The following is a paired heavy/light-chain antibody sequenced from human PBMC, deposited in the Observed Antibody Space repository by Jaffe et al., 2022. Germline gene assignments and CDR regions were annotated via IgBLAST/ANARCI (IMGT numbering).Light chain of an antibody. CDR3: SSYAGSNNYV. CDR1: SSDVGSSNY. V-gene: IGLV2-8*01. CDR2: EVT. Sequence: QSALTQPPSASGSPGQSVTISCTGTSSDVGSSNYVSWYQHHPGKAPKLMIYEVTKRPSGVPDRFSGSKSGNTASLTVSGLQAEDEADYYCSSYAGSNNYVFGTGTKVTVL. J-gene: IGLJ1*01.
Heavy chain of an antibody. Sequence: EVQLVESGGGLVQPGGSLRLSCATSGFTVSSNCMTWVRQAPGKGLEWVSVIYSDDSTYYADSVKGRFTISRDNAQNTLYLQMDSLRTEDTAVYYCGRDGGYWYFDLWGRGTLVTVSS. V-gene: IGHV3-66*02. CDR2: IYSDDST. CDR3: GRDGGYWYFDL. CDR1: GFTVSSNC. J-gene: IGHJ2*01.